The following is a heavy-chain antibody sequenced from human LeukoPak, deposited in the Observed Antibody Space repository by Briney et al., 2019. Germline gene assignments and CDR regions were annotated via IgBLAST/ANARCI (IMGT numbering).Heavy chain of an antibody. Sequence: SETLSLTCTVSGGSIRSYYWSWIRQPPGKGLEWIGEINHSGSTNYNPSLKSRVTISVDTSKNQFSLKLSSVTAADTAVYYCARHAPYYYDSSGYPTGFDYWGQGTLVTVSS. CDR1: GGSIRSYY. V-gene: IGHV4-34*01. D-gene: IGHD3-22*01. J-gene: IGHJ4*02. CDR2: INHSGST. CDR3: ARHAPYYYDSSGYPTGFDY.